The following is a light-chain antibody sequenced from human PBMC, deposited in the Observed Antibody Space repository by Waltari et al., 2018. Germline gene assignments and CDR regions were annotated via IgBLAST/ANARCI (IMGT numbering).Light chain of an antibody. J-gene: IGKJ4*01. CDR3: QQGDTFPPT. CDR2: MTS. Sequence: DIQMTQSPSSLSASVGGTITITCQTNQGIGNNLNWFRQKPGKAPELLIYMTSSLQNGIPFRFSGSGSGTDFTLTISSLQPEDFATYICQQGDTFPPTFGGGTKVE. V-gene: IGKV1-16*01. CDR1: QGIGNN.